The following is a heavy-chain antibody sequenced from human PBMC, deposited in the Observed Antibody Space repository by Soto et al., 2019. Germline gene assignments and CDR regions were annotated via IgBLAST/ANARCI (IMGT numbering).Heavy chain of an antibody. V-gene: IGHV4-31*03. CDR1: GGSISSGGYY. J-gene: IGHJ4*02. CDR3: ARDGGYGSGSYRFDY. Sequence: TSETLSLTCTVSGGSISSGGYYWSWIRQHPGKGLEWIGYIYYSGSTSYNPSLKSRVTISIDTSKNQFSLKLSSVTAADTAVYYCARDGGYGSGSYRFDYWGQGTLVTVSS. CDR2: IYYSGST. D-gene: IGHD3-10*01.